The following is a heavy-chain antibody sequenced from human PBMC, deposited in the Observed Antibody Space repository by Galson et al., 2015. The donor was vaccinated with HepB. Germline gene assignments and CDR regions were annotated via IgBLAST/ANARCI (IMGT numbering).Heavy chain of an antibody. J-gene: IGHJ6*02. V-gene: IGHV3-9*01. CDR2: ISWNSDFT. D-gene: IGHD3-10*01. CDR3: AQDLTYYYGSGSYFVGMDV. Sequence: LELVSGISWNSDFTGYADSVRGRFTISRDNAKYFLYLQMNSLRPEDTALYYCAQDLTYYYGSGSYFVGMDVWGQGTTVTVSS.